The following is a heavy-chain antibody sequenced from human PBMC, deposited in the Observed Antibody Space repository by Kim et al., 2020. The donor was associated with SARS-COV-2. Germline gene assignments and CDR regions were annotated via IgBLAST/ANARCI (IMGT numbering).Heavy chain of an antibody. CDR2: INSRGGGT. Sequence: ASVKVSCKASGYTFTSYYMHWVRQAPGQGLEWVGIINSRGGGTSYAQKFQGRVMVTRDTSTSTIYMELSSLRSEDTAVYYCARGYYDSRGSPFDNWGQGTLVTVPS. D-gene: IGHD3-22*01. CDR1: GYTFTSYY. J-gene: IGHJ4*02. CDR3: ARGYYDSRGSPFDN. V-gene: IGHV1-46*01.